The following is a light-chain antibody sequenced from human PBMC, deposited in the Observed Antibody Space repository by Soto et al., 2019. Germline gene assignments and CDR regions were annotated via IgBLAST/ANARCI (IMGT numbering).Light chain of an antibody. CDR3: QQLHGYPIT. CDR1: QGIDTS. J-gene: IGKJ5*01. CDR2: AAS. Sequence: ILLTQSPSSLSASVGDRVTITCRASQGIDTSLAWYQQKPGKAPKLLIYAASNFQSGVPSRFSGSGSGTHFTLTNSSLQPEDFATYYCQQLHGYPITFGQGTRLEL. V-gene: IGKV1-9*01.